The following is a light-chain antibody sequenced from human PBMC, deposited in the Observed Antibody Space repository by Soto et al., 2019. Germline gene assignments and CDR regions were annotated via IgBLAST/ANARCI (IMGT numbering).Light chain of an antibody. J-gene: IGKJ1*01. V-gene: IGKV1-5*01. CDR1: QRLSNW. Sequence: DIQMTQSPSTLSASVGDRVSITCRASQRLSNWLAWYQQKQGKAPNLLIYDASTLASGVPARFSGTRSQTEFILTISSLQPDDFATYYCQKYDDYWSFGQGTKVEVK. CDR2: DAS. CDR3: QKYDDYWS.